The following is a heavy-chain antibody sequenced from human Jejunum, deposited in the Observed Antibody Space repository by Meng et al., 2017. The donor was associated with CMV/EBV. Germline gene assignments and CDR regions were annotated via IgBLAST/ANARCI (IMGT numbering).Heavy chain of an antibody. V-gene: IGHV3-13*01. CDR3: ARGSMFSA. CDR1: GFTFSTYD. J-gene: IGHJ3*01. CDR2: IETTGDT. D-gene: IGHD3-10*02. Sequence: SCAASGFTFSTYDMHWVRQPTGKGLEWVSTIETTGDTYYVASLKGRFTISRENAENSLYLQMNSLRAGDTAVYYCARGSMFSAWGQGTRVTVSS.